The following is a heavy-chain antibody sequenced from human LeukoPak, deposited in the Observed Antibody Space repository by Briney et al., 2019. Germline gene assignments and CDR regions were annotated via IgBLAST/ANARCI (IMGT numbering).Heavy chain of an antibody. J-gene: IGHJ5*02. CDR3: ARCPIAVAGIGYNWFDP. CDR1: GGTFSSYT. D-gene: IGHD6-19*01. CDR2: IIPILGIA. V-gene: IGHV1-69*02. Sequence: GASVKVSCKASGGTFSSYTISWVRQAPGQGLEWMGRIIPILGIANYAQKFQGRVTITADKSTSTAYMELSSLRSEDTAVYYCARCPIAVAGIGYNWFDPWGQGTLVTVSS.